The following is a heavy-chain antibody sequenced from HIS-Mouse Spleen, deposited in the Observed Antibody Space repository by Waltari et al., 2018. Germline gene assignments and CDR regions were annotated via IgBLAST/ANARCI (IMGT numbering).Heavy chain of an antibody. Sequence: QVQLQQWGAGLLKPSETLSLTCAVYGGSFSGYYWSWIRQPPGKGLEWIGEINHSGSTTYNPSLKSRVTISVDTSKNQFSRKLGSVTAADTAVYYCASIFDYWGQGTLVTVSS. CDR1: GGSFSGYY. J-gene: IGHJ4*02. V-gene: IGHV4-34*01. CDR2: INHSGST. CDR3: ASIFDY.